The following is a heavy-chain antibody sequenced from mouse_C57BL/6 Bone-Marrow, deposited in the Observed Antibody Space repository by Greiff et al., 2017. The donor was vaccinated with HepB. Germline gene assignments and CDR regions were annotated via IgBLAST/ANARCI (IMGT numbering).Heavy chain of an antibody. Sequence: VQRVESGPGLVQPSQSLSITCTVSGFSLTSYGVHWVRQSPGKGLEWLGVIWSGGSTDYNAAFISRLSISKDNSKSQVFFKMNSLQADDTAIYYCARNAHFYYYGSSYSFAYWGQGTLVTVSA. D-gene: IGHD1-1*01. CDR3: ARNAHFYYYGSSYSFAY. CDR2: IWSGGST. CDR1: GFSLTSYG. V-gene: IGHV2-2*01. J-gene: IGHJ3*01.